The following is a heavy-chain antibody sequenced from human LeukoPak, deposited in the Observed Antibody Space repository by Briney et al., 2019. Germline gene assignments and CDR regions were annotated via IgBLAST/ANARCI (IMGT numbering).Heavy chain of an antibody. CDR2: IYYSGST. J-gene: IGHJ5*02. CDR1: GGSISSYY. D-gene: IGHD6-6*01. Sequence: PSETLSLTCTVSGGSISSYYWSWIRQPPGKGLEWIGYIYYSGSTNYNPSLKSRVTISVDTSKNQFSLKLSSVTAADTAVYYCARDSPYSSSSEWFDPWGQGTLVTVSS. V-gene: IGHV4-59*12. CDR3: ARDSPYSSSSEWFDP.